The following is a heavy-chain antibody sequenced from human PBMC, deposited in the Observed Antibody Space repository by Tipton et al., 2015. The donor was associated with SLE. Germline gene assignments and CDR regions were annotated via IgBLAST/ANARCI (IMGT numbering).Heavy chain of an antibody. D-gene: IGHD6-13*01. J-gene: IGHJ6*02. V-gene: IGHV4-59*01. Sequence: TLSLTCTVSGGSISTYYWSWIRQPPKQRLEWIGWIYHTGSTDYNPSLKSRVTISVDTSKNQFSLKLSSVTAADTAVYYCARERRSYSSSSSGMDVWGQGTTVTVSS. CDR2: IYHTGST. CDR1: GGSISTYY. CDR3: ARERRSYSSSSSGMDV.